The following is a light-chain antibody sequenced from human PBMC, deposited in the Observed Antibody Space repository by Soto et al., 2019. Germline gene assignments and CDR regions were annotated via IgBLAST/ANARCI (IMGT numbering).Light chain of an antibody. CDR1: QSVTGR. J-gene: IGKJ1*01. CDR3: HQYHNWPPWT. CDR2: DAS. V-gene: IGKV3-15*01. Sequence: EVVLTQSPATLSVPPGERATLSCRASQSVTGRLAWYQQKPGQTPRLLIYDASTRATGIPPRFSGSGSGTEFTLTISSLQSDDSAVYYCHQYHNWPPWTFGQGTKVDIK.